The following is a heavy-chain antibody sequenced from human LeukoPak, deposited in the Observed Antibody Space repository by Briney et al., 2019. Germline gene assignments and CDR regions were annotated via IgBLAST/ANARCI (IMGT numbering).Heavy chain of an antibody. J-gene: IGHJ4*02. Sequence: SETLSLTCTVSGVSITNYYWTWIRQPAGKGLEWIGRIYSSGTTTYNPSLKSRVDMSVETSKKQFSLKLNSVTAADTAVYYCATRGVKTTRFDYWGQGILVTVSS. CDR3: ATRGVKTTRFDY. D-gene: IGHD1-1*01. CDR1: GVSITNYY. V-gene: IGHV4-4*07. CDR2: IYSSGTT.